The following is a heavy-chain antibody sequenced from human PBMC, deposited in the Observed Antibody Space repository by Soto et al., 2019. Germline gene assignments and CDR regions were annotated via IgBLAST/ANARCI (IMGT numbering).Heavy chain of an antibody. J-gene: IGHJ3*02. V-gene: IGHV1-69*04. CDR2: IIPILGIA. CDR3: ARDEGYCSGGSCYSAAFDI. CDR1: GGTFSIYT. Sequence: SVKVACKASGGTFSIYTISWVRQAPGQGLEWMGRIIPILGIANYAQKFQGRVTITADKSTSTAYMELSSLRSEDTAVYYCARDEGYCSGGSCYSAAFDIWGQGTMVTVS. D-gene: IGHD2-15*01.